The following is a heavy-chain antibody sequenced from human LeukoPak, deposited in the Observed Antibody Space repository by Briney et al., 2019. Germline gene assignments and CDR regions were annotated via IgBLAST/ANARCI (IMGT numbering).Heavy chain of an antibody. Sequence: GGSLRLSCAASGFTFSAYTMNWVRQAPGKGLQWVSYISGSGRTIYYADSVKVRFTISRDNAKNSLYLQMNSLRDEDTAVYYCARDGSVGATRFDYWGQGSLVSVSS. CDR3: ARDGSVGATRFDY. D-gene: IGHD1-26*01. V-gene: IGHV3-48*02. J-gene: IGHJ4*02. CDR1: GFTFSAYT. CDR2: ISGSGRTI.